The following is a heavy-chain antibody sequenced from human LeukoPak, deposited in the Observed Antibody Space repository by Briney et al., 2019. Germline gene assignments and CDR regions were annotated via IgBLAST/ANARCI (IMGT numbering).Heavy chain of an antibody. CDR1: GYTFTSYD. J-gene: IGHJ4*02. CDR3: ARGRYNSGWDDY. Sequence: GASVKVSCKASGYTFTSYDINWVRQATGQGLEWMGWMNPNSGNTGYTQKFQGRVTMTRNTSISTAYMELSSLRSEDTAVYYCARGRYNSGWDDYWGQGTLVTVSS. CDR2: MNPNSGNT. V-gene: IGHV1-8*01. D-gene: IGHD6-19*01.